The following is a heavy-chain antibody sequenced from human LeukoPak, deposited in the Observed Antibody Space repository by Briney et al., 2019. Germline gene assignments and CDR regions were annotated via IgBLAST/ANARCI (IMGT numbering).Heavy chain of an antibody. V-gene: IGHV4-59*01. D-gene: IGHD3-22*01. CDR3: ARVPWGSSGYYFDY. CDR1: GFTFTNYV. Sequence: GSLRLSCAASGFTFTNYVMNWVRQAPGKGLEWIGYIYYSGSTNYNPSLKSRVTISVDTSKNQFSLKLSSVTAADTAVYYCARVPWGSSGYYFDYWGQGTLVTVSS. CDR2: IYYSGST. J-gene: IGHJ4*02.